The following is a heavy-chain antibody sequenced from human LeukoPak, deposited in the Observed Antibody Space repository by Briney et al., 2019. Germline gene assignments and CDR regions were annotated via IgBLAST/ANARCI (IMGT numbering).Heavy chain of an antibody. Sequence: GASVKVSCKASGGTFSSYAISWVRQAPGQGLEWMGGIIPIFGTANYAQKFQGRVTITADKSTSTAYMELSSLRSEDTAVYYCASWDLPAGARGDYWGQGTLVTVSS. CDR3: ASWDLPAGARGDY. CDR2: IIPIFGTA. D-gene: IGHD1-26*01. V-gene: IGHV1-69*06. CDR1: GGTFSSYA. J-gene: IGHJ4*02.